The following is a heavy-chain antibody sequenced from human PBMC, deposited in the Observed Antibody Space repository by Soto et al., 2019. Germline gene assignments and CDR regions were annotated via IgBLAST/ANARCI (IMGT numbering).Heavy chain of an antibody. V-gene: IGHV3-74*01. J-gene: IGHJ6*02. D-gene: IGHD4-4*01. Sequence: EVQVVESGGTLVQPEGSLRLSCAAAGFTFTNYWMHWVRQAPGKGLVWVSRINGDGSNAFYADSVKGRFTISRDNAKNTVYLHMNSLGAEDTAIYYCASGIQYRYGMDVWGQGTTVTVSS. CDR2: INGDGSNA. CDR3: ASGIQYRYGMDV. CDR1: GFTFTNYW.